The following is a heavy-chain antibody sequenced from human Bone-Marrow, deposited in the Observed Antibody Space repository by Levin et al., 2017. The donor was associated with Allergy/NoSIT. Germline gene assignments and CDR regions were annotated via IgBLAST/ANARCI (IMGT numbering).Heavy chain of an antibody. Sequence: ASVKVSCKASGYTFTSYGISWVRQAPGQGLEWMGWISAYNGNTNYAQKLQGRVTMTTDTSTSTAYMELRSLRSDDTAVYYCARPIEYSSSSGWFDPWGQGTLATVSS. D-gene: IGHD6-6*01. J-gene: IGHJ5*02. CDR1: GYTFTSYG. CDR3: ARPIEYSSSSGWFDP. CDR2: ISAYNGNT. V-gene: IGHV1-18*01.